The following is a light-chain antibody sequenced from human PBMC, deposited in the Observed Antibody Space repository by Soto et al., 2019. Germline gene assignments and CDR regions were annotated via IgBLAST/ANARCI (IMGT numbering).Light chain of an antibody. Sequence: QSALTQPASVSGSPGQSIAISCTGTTSDIGAFNYVSWYQRHPGTAPKLIIYEVNTRPSGVSDRFSGSKSGNTASLTISGLQAEDEADYYCTSYTTCATLLFGGGTKLTVL. CDR2: EVN. J-gene: IGLJ2*01. V-gene: IGLV2-14*01. CDR3: TSYTTCATLL. CDR1: TSDIGAFNY.